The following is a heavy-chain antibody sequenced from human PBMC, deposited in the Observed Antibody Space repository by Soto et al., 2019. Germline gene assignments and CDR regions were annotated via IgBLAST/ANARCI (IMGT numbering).Heavy chain of an antibody. V-gene: IGHV1-3*01. J-gene: IGHJ6*02. D-gene: IGHD1-1*01. CDR2: INAGNGNT. Sequence: ASVNVSCKASGYTSTSYAMHWVRQAPGQRLEWMGWINAGNGNTKYSQKFQGRVTITRDTSASTAYMELSSLRSEDTAVYYCARLSTTGTTYSFYYYSYGMDVRGQGTTVT. CDR1: GYTSTSYA. CDR3: ARLSTTGTTYSFYYYSYGMDV.